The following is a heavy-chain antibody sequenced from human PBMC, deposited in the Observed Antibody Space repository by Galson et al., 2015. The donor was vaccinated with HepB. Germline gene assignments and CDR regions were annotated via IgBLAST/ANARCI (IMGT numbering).Heavy chain of an antibody. J-gene: IGHJ3*02. CDR3: ARDVVPAAISAFDI. CDR2: ISYDGSNK. Sequence: SLRLSCAASGFTFSRYAMHWVRQAPGKGLEWVAVISYDGSNKYYADSVKGRFTISRDNSKNTLYLQMNSLRAEDTAVYYCARDVVPAAISAFDIWGQGTMVTVSS. V-gene: IGHV3-30-3*01. D-gene: IGHD2-2*01. CDR1: GFTFSRYA.